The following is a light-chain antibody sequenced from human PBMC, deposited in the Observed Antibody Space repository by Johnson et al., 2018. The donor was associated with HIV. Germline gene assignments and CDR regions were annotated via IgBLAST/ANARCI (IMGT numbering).Light chain of an antibody. Sequence: QSVLTQPPSVSAAPGQKVTISCSGSSSNIGNNYVSWYQQLPGTAPKLLIYENNKRPSGIPDRFSGSKSGTSATLGITGLQTGEEADYYCGTWDSSLSAGGVFGTGTEVTVL. J-gene: IGLJ1*01. V-gene: IGLV1-51*02. CDR2: ENN. CDR3: GTWDSSLSAGGV. CDR1: SSNIGNNY.